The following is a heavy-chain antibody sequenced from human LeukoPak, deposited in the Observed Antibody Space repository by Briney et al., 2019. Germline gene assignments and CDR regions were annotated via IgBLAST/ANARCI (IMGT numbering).Heavy chain of an antibody. D-gene: IGHD3-10*01. CDR3: ARGARFGRGGYNWFDP. CDR1: GGSISSYY. CDR2: IYYGGRT. V-gene: IGHV4-59*01. Sequence: SETLSLTCTDSGGSISSYYWSWIRQAPGKGLEWIGYIYYGGRTNYNPSLKSRVTISVDTSKNQFSLKLSSVTAEDTAVYYCARGARFGRGGYNWFDPWGQGTLVTVSS. J-gene: IGHJ5*02.